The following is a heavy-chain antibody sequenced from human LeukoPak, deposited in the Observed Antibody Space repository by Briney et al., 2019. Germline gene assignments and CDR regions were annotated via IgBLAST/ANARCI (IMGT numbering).Heavy chain of an antibody. V-gene: IGHV3-9*01. CDR3: AKEDNYGMDV. CDR2: ISWNSGSI. J-gene: IGHJ6*02. D-gene: IGHD5-24*01. CDR1: GFTFDDYA. Sequence: GRSLRLSCAASGFTFDDYAMHWLRQAPGKGLEWVSGISWNSGSIGYADSVKGRFTISRDNAKNSLYLQMNSLRAEDTALYYCAKEDNYGMDVWGQGTTVTVSS.